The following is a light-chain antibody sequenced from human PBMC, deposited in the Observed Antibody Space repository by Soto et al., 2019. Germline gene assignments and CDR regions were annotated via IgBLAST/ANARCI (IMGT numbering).Light chain of an antibody. Sequence: DIVMTQSPDSLAVSLGERATINCKSSQSVLYSSNNKNYLAWFQQKAGQPPKVLIYWASTRESGVPDRFSGGGSETDFTLTISSLQAEDVEVYYCQQYYSNPTFGQGTKVEIK. CDR3: QQYYSNPT. V-gene: IGKV4-1*01. CDR2: WAS. CDR1: QSVLYSSNNKNY. J-gene: IGKJ1*01.